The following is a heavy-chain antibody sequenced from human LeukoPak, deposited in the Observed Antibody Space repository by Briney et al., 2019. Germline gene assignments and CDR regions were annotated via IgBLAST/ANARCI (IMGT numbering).Heavy chain of an antibody. D-gene: IGHD3-9*01. V-gene: IGHV1-18*01. CDR1: GYTFTSYG. CDR2: ISGYNGNT. Sequence: ASVKVSCKASGYTFTSYGISWVRQAPGQGLEWMGWISGYNGNTNYAQKFQGRVTMTTDTPTNTAYMELRSLRSDDTAVYYCTREATGYSWFDPWGQGTLVTVSS. CDR3: TREATGYSWFDP. J-gene: IGHJ5*02.